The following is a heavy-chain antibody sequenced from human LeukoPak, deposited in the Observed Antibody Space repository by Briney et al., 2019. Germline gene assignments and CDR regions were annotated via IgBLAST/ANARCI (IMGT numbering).Heavy chain of an antibody. D-gene: IGHD6-13*01. J-gene: IGHJ4*02. CDR3: ARGRAGIAVAGFDY. CDR2: ISFDGANK. CDR1: GFTFSMSS. V-gene: IGHV3-30*04. Sequence: GRSLRLSCAPSGFTFSMSSMHWVRLAPGKGLEWLAGISFDGANKFSGDSVKGRFSISRDNSKNTLYLQMNSLGLDDTAVYFCARGRAGIAVAGFDYWGQGTMVTVSS.